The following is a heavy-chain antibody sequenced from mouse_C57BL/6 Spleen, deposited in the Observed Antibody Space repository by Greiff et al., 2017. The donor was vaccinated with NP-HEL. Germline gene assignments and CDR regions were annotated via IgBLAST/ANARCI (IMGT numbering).Heavy chain of an antibody. CDR2: ISSGSSTI. CDR1: GFTFSDYG. J-gene: IGHJ4*01. Sequence: EVQGVESGGGLVKPGGSLKLSCAASGFTFSDYGMHWVRQAPEKGLEWVAYISSGSSTIYYADTVKGRFTISRDNAKNTLCLQMTSLRSEDTAMYYCARWGDEDAMDYWGQGTSVTVSS. D-gene: IGHD3-3*01. CDR3: ARWGDEDAMDY. V-gene: IGHV5-17*01.